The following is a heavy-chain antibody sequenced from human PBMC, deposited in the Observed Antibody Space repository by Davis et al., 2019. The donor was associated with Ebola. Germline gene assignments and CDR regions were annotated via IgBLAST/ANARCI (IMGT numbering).Heavy chain of an antibody. CDR1: GYTFTSYY. V-gene: IGHV1-46*03. CDR3: ARGIMVPLQFDP. CDR2: INPSGGST. J-gene: IGHJ5*02. D-gene: IGHD2-8*01. Sequence: ASVTVSCKASGYTFTSYYMHWVRQAPGQGLVWMGIINPSGGSTSYAQKFQGRVTMTRDTSTSTVYMELSSLRSEDTAVYYCARGIMVPLQFDPWGQGTLVTVSS.